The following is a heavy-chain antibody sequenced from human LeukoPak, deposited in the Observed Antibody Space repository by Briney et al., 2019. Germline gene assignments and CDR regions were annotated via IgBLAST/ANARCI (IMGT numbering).Heavy chain of an antibody. D-gene: IGHD4-17*01. CDR1: GGSISSYY. CDR2: IYYSGST. V-gene: IGHV4-59*08. Sequence: SETLSLTCTVSGGSISSYYWSWIRQPPGKGVEWIGYIYYSGSTNYNPSLKSRVTISVDTSKNQFSLKLSSVTAADTAVYYCARHYGDSYYYYYYMDVWGKGTTVTVSS. CDR3: ARHYGDSYYYYYYMDV. J-gene: IGHJ6*03.